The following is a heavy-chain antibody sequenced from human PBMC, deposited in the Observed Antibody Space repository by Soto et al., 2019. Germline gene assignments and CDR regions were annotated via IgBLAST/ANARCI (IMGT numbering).Heavy chain of an antibody. CDR1: GVSISSGGYY. CDR3: ARQTKAHSSLSGGANRSIDY. CDR2: IYYSGST. D-gene: IGHD6-6*01. V-gene: IGHV4-31*03. Sequence: LSLTCTVSGVSISSGGYYWSWIRQHPGKGLEWIGYIYYSGSTYYNPSLKSRVTISVDTSKNQFSLKLSSVTAADTAVYYCARQTKAHSSLSGGANRSIDYWGQGTLVTVSS. J-gene: IGHJ4*02.